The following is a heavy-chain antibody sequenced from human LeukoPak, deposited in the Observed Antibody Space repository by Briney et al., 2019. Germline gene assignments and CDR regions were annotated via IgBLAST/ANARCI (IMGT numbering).Heavy chain of an antibody. J-gene: IGHJ5*02. CDR3: ARGGYCSSTSCYGGDNWFDH. Sequence: SETLSLTCTVSGGSITSYYWGWIRQPPGKGLEWIGGIYYSGSTYYNPSLKSRVTISVDTSKNQFSLKLSSVTAADTAVYYCARGGYCSSTSCYGGDNWFDHWGQGTLVTVSS. D-gene: IGHD2-2*01. CDR2: IYYSGST. V-gene: IGHV4-39*01. CDR1: GGSITSYY.